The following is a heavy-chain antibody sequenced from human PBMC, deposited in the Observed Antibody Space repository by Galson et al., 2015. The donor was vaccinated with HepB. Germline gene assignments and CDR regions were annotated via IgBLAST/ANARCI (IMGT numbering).Heavy chain of an antibody. CDR3: AKDRGTYYYDSSGYYRV. D-gene: IGHD3-22*01. Sequence: SLRLSCAASGFTFSSYAMSWVRQAPGKGLEWVSAISGSGGSTYYADSVKGRFTISRDNSKNTLYLQMNSLRAEDTAVYYCAKDRGTYYYDSSGYYRVWGQGTLVTVSS. J-gene: IGHJ4*02. V-gene: IGHV3-23*01. CDR1: GFTFSSYA. CDR2: ISGSGGST.